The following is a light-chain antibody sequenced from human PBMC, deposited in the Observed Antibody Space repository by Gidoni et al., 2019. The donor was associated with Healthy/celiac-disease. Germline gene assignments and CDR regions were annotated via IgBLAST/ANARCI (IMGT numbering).Light chain of an antibody. V-gene: IGKV3-11*01. J-gene: IGKJ5*01. CDR1: QSVSSY. CDR2: DAS. Sequence: IVLTQSPATLSLSPGERATLSCRASQSVSSYLAWYQQKPGQAPRLLIYDASNRATGIPARFSGSGSGTDFTLTISSIEPEDVAVYYCQQRSNWPSFTFGQGTRLEIK. CDR3: QQRSNWPSFT.